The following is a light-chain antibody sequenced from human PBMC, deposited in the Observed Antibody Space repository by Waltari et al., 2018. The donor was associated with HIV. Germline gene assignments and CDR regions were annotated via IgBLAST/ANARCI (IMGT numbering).Light chain of an antibody. CDR1: QSVSQW. CDR2: KAS. CDR3: QQYSAYELS. Sequence: DIQMTQPPSTLSASVGDRVTITCRASQSVSQWLAWYQQRPGEAPKLLISKASSLESGAPSRFSGTGSGTEFTLTISSLQPEDFATYYCQQYSAYELSFGGGTKVEIK. V-gene: IGKV1-5*03. J-gene: IGKJ4*01.